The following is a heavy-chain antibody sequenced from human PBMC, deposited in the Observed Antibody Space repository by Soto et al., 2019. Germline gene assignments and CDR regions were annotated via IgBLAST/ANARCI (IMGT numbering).Heavy chain of an antibody. V-gene: IGHV3-7*04. CDR2: IKQDGSEK. CDR1: GFTFSSYW. D-gene: IGHD6-25*01. J-gene: IGHJ5*02. Sequence: EVQLVESGGGLVQPGGSLRLSCAASGFTFSSYWMSWVRQAPGKGLEWVANIKQDGSEKYYVDSVKGRFTISRDNAKNSLYLQMNSLRAEDTAVYYCARTATISESWFDPWGQGTLVTVSS. CDR3: ARTATISESWFDP.